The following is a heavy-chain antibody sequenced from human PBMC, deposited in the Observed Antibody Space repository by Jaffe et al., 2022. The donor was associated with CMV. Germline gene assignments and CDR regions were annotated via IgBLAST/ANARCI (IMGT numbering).Heavy chain of an antibody. J-gene: IGHJ4*02. CDR3: ARDCPTYYYDSSGYYYSRGCFDY. CDR1: GGSISSYY. V-gene: IGHV4-59*01. D-gene: IGHD3-22*01. CDR2: IYYSGST. Sequence: QVQLQESGPGLVKPSETLSLTCTVSGGSISSYYWSWIRQPPGKGLEWIGYIYYSGSTNYNPSLKSRVTISVDTSKNQFSLKLSSVTAADTAVYYCARDCPTYYYDSSGYYYSRGCFDYWGQGTLVTVSS.